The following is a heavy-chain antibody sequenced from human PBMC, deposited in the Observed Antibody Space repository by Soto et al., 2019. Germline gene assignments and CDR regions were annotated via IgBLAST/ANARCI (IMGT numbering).Heavy chain of an antibody. CDR2: IFPNSGAA. J-gene: IGHJ5*02. CDR1: GYVFTGFY. V-gene: IGHV1-2*02. CDR3: ARGRSLKWNWFDR. Sequence: ASVKVSGKASGYVFTGFYLHCVRQAPGQGLEWMGWIFPNSGAANYAQKFQGRVTLTRDTSLSTGYMDLTRLTSDDTAVYYCARGRSLKWNWFDRWGQGTLVTVSS. D-gene: IGHD2-15*01.